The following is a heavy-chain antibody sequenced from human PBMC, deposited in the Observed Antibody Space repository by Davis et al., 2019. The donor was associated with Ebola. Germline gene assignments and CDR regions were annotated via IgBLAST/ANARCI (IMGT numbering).Heavy chain of an antibody. D-gene: IGHD3-3*01. V-gene: IGHV3-33*06. CDR3: AKSGFFGVVSDFDY. Sequence: GESLKISCAASGFTFSSYGMHWVRQAPGKGLEWVAVIWYDGSNKYYADSVKGRFTISRDNSKNTLYLQMNSLRAEDTAVYYCAKSGFFGVVSDFDYWGQGTLVTVSS. CDR1: GFTFSSYG. J-gene: IGHJ4*02. CDR2: IWYDGSNK.